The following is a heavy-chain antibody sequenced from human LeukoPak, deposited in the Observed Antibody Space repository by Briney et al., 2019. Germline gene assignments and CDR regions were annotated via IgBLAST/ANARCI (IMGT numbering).Heavy chain of an antibody. Sequence: PGGSLRLSCAASGFTFSSYAMSWVRQAPGKGLEWASAISGSGGSTYYADSVKGRFTISRDNSKNTLYLQMNSLRAEDTAVYYCARVEVRAAYYFDYWGQGTLVTVSS. D-gene: IGHD1-26*01. J-gene: IGHJ4*02. CDR2: ISGSGGST. CDR3: ARVEVRAAYYFDY. V-gene: IGHV3-23*01. CDR1: GFTFSSYA.